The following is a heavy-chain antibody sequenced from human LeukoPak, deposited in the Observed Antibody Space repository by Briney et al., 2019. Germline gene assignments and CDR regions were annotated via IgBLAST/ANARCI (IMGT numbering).Heavy chain of an antibody. CDR2: IYYSGTT. J-gene: IGHJ2*01. CDR1: GGSVNSGSYY. D-gene: IGHD3-22*01. V-gene: IGHV4-61*01. Sequence: SETLSLTCTVSGGSVNSGSYYWNWIRQPPGKGLEWIGYIYYSGTTNYNPSLKSRVTISVDTSKNQFSLKLSSLTAADTAVYYCARPDSSGWYFDLWGRGTLVTVSS. CDR3: ARPDSSGWYFDL.